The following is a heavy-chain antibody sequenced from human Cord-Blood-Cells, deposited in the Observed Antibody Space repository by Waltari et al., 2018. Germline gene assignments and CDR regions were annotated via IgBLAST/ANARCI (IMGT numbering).Heavy chain of an antibody. CDR2: INHSGST. Sequence: QVQLQQWGAGRLKPSEPLSLTCAVYGGSFSGYYWSWIRQPPGKGLEWIGEINHSGSTNYNPSLKSRVTISVDTSKNQFSLKLSSVTAADTAVYYCARVGGDLLDYWGQGTLVTVSS. CDR1: GGSFSGYY. V-gene: IGHV4-34*01. CDR3: ARVGGDLLDY. D-gene: IGHD2-21*01. J-gene: IGHJ4*02.